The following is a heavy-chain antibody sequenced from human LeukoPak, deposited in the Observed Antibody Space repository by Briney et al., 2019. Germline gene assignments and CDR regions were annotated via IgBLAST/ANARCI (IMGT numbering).Heavy chain of an antibody. CDR3: AKPRSGSSSWYYFDY. J-gene: IGHJ4*02. Sequence: PGRSLRLSCAASGFTFSSCGMHWVRQAPGKGLEWVAVISYDGSNKYYADSVKGRFTISRDNSKNTLYLQMNSLRAEDTAVYYCAKPRSGSSSWYYFDYWGQGTLVTVSS. D-gene: IGHD6-13*01. CDR1: GFTFSSCG. V-gene: IGHV3-30*18. CDR2: ISYDGSNK.